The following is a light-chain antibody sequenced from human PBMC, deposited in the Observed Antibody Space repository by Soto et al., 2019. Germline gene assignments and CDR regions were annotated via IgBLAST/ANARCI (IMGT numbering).Light chain of an antibody. Sequence: DVPLTQSPSFLSASVGDRVTITCRASQGISSYLAWYQQKPGKAPKLLIYAASTLQSGVPSRFSGSGSGTEFTLTSSSLQPEDFATYYCQQRNSYPFTFGPGTKVDIK. CDR1: QGISSY. V-gene: IGKV1-9*01. CDR3: QQRNSYPFT. CDR2: AAS. J-gene: IGKJ3*01.